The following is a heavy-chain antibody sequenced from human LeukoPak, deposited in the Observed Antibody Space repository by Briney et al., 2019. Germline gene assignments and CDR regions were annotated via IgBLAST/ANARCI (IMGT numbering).Heavy chain of an antibody. D-gene: IGHD5-12*01. CDR2: ISYDGSNK. V-gene: IGHV3-30*18. Sequence: GRSPRLSCAGSGFTFSHFGMHWVCQSPDKGLEWVAVISYDGSNKYYADSVKGRFTISRDNSKNTLYLQMNSLRAEDTAVYYCAKSGGGYSGYDPYYFDYWGQGTLVTVSS. CDR3: AKSGGGYSGYDPYYFDY. J-gene: IGHJ4*02. CDR1: GFTFSHFG.